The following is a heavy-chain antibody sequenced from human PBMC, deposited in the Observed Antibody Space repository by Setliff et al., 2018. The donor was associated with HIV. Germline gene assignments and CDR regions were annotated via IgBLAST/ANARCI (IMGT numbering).Heavy chain of an antibody. D-gene: IGHD5-18*01. Sequence: SETLSLTCAVSGGSISSSNWWSWVRQPPGKGLEWIGEVYHSGSTNYNPSLKSRVTISVDKSKNQFSLKLSSVTAADTAVYYCARLNKHFSGYTYGQYYFDYWGQGTLVTSPQ. J-gene: IGHJ4*02. V-gene: IGHV4-4*02. CDR1: GGSISSSNW. CDR3: ARLNKHFSGYTYGQYYFDY. CDR2: VYHSGST.